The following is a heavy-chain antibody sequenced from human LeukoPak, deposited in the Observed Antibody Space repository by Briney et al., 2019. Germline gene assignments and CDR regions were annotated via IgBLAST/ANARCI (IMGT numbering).Heavy chain of an antibody. CDR2: IYYSGST. CDR3: ARGRGRYYGMDV. V-gene: IGHV4-59*12. Sequence: SETLSLTCTVSGGSISSYYWSWIRQPPGKGLEWIGYIYYSGSTNYNPSLKSRVTISVDTSKKHFSLNLTSLTAADTAIYYCARGRGRYYGMDVWGQGTAVTVSS. J-gene: IGHJ6*02. CDR1: GGSISSYY.